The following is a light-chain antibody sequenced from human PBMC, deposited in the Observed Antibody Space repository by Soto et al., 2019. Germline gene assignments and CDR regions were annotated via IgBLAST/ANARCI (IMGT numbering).Light chain of an antibody. Sequence: NFMLTQPHSVSESPGKTVTISCTRSSGSIASNYVQWYQQRPGSAPTTVIYEDNQRPSGVPDRFSGSIDSSSNSASLTISGLKTEDEADYYCQSYDSSNNKVVFGGGTQLTVL. CDR1: SGSIASNY. J-gene: IGLJ2*01. V-gene: IGLV6-57*04. CDR3: QSYDSSNNKVV. CDR2: EDN.